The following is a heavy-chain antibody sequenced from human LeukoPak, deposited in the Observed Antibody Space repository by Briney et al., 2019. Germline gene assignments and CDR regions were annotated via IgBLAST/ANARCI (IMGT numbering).Heavy chain of an antibody. D-gene: IGHD3-16*02. J-gene: IGHJ4*02. CDR3: ARSHDHLWGNYPDY. CDR2: INHSGST. CDR1: GGSFSGYY. V-gene: IGHV4-34*01. Sequence: PSETLSLTCAVYGGSFSGYYWSWIRQPPGKGLEWIGEINHSGSTNYNPSLKSRVTISVDTSKNQFSLKLSSVTAADTAVYYCARSHDHLWGNYPDYWGQGTLVTVSS.